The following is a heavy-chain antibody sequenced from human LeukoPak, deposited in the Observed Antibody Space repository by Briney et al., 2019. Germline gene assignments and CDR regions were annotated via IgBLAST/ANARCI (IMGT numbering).Heavy chain of an antibody. CDR3: ARELRDGYNYRRFDY. V-gene: IGHV4-59*01. J-gene: IGHJ4*02. Sequence: KPSETLSLTCPVSGGSISSYYWSWIRQPPGKGLEWIGDIYYSGSTNYNPSLKSRVTISVDTSKNQFSLKLSSVTAADTAVYYCARELRDGYNYRRFDYWGQGTLVTVSS. CDR1: GGSISSYY. D-gene: IGHD5-24*01. CDR2: IYYSGST.